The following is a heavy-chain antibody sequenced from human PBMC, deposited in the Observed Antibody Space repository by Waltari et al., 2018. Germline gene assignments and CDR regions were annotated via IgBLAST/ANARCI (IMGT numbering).Heavy chain of an antibody. J-gene: IGHJ4*02. D-gene: IGHD3-16*01. CDR3: ARDGGGIGAAFDY. Sequence: EVQLVESGGGLVQPGGSLRLSCAASGFTFSSYSMNWVRQAPGKGLEWVSYISSSSSTIYYADSVKGRFTISRDNAKNSLYLQMNSRGAEDTAVYYCARDGGGIGAAFDYWGQGTLVTVSS. V-gene: IGHV3-48*01. CDR1: GFTFSSYS. CDR2: ISSSSSTI.